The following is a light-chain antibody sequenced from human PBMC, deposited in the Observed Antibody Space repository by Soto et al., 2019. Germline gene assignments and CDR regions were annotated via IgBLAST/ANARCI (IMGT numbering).Light chain of an antibody. V-gene: IGKV3-20*01. CDR1: QSVSSSH. J-gene: IGKJ1*01. CDR2: GAS. CDR3: QQYGSSPRP. Sequence: VWAPSPVTLTLYPGERATLSCRASQSVSSSHVAWYQQKPGQAPRLLISGASSRATGIPDRFTGSGSGTNFTLTISRLEPEDFAVYYCQQYGSSPRPFGQGTNVAIK.